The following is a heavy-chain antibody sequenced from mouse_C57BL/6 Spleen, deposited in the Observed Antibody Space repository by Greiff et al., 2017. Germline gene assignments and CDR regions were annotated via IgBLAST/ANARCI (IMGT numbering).Heavy chain of an antibody. CDR3: ARLGGYDAGYAMDY. J-gene: IGHJ4*01. CDR2: IRNKANGYTT. V-gene: IGHV7-3*01. Sequence: DVKLQESGGGLVQPGGSLSLSCAASGFTFTDYYMSWVRQPPGKALEWLGFIRNKANGYTTEYSASVKGRFTISRDNSQSILYLQMNALRAEDSATYYCARLGGYDAGYAMDYWGQGTSVTVSS. D-gene: IGHD2-2*01. CDR1: GFTFTDYY.